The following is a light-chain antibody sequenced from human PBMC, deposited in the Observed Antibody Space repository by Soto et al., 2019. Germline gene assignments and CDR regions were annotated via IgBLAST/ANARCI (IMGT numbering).Light chain of an antibody. J-gene: IGKJ5*01. CDR3: QQYGSSPLIS. CDR2: DAS. CDR1: QSVSSY. V-gene: IGKV3-11*01. Sequence: EIVLTQSPATLSLSPGESATLSCRASQSVSSYLAWYQQKPGQAPRLLIYDASNRATGIPARFSGSGSGTDFTLTISSLEPEDFAVYYCQQYGSSPLISFGQGTRLEI.